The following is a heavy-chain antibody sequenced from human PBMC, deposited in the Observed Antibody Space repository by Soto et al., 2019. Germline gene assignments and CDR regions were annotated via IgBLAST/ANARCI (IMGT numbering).Heavy chain of an antibody. CDR3: ASAQAYYYDSSGYLLDY. Sequence: VASVKVSCKASGGTFSSYAISWVRQAPGQGLEWMGGIIPIFGTANYAQKFQGRVTITADKSTSTAYMELSSLRSEDTAVYYCASAQAYYYDSSGYLLDYWCQGTLVTVSS. J-gene: IGHJ4*02. V-gene: IGHV1-69*06. CDR2: IIPIFGTA. CDR1: GGTFSSYA. D-gene: IGHD3-22*01.